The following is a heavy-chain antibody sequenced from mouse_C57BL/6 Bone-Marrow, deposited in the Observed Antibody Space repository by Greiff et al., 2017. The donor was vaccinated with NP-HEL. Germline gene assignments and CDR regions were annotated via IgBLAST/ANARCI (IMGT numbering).Heavy chain of an antibody. CDR2: ISSGGSYT. CDR1: GFTFSSYG. Sequence: EVKLMESGGDLVKPGGSLKLSCAASGFTFSSYGMSWVRQTPDKRLEWVATISSGGSYTYYPDSVKGRFTISRDNAKNTLYLQMSRLKYEDTAMYYCARTIYYYGRVGFAYWGQGTLVTVSA. V-gene: IGHV5-6*01. J-gene: IGHJ3*01. D-gene: IGHD1-1*01. CDR3: ARTIYYYGRVGFAY.